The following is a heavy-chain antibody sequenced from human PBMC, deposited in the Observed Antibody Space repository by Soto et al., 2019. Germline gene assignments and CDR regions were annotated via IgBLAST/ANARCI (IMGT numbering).Heavy chain of an antibody. J-gene: IGHJ4*02. CDR2: IIPIFGTA. V-gene: IGHV1-69*06. CDR3: ARGSTFGGVIAARKLDY. CDR1: GGTFSSYA. Sequence: QVQLVQSGAEVKKPGSSVKVSCKASGGTFSSYAISWVRQAPGQGLEWMGGIIPIFGTANYAQKFQGRVTITADKSTNTAYLEMSSLRSEDTAVYYCARGSTFGGVIAARKLDYWGQGTLVTVSS. D-gene: IGHD3-16*02.